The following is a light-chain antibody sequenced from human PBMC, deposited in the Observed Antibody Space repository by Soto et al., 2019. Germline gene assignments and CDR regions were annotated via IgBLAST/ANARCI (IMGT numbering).Light chain of an antibody. CDR2: DVS. CDR1: SSDVGSYNY. J-gene: IGLJ2*01. Sequence: QSVLTQPRSVSVSPGQSVTISCTGTSSDVGSYNYVSWYQQHPGKAPKLMIYDVSQRPSGVPDRLSGSKSGNTASLTISGLQAEDEAEYFCCSYAGSGVVFGGGTKLTVL. V-gene: IGLV2-11*01. CDR3: CSYAGSGVV.